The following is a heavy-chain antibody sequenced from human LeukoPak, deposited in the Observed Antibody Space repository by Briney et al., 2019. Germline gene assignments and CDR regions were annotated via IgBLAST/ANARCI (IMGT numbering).Heavy chain of an antibody. CDR3: ARESLNSSGWNDY. Sequence: GGSLRLPCAASGFTFSSYAMHWVRQAPGKGLEWVAVISYDGSNKYYADSVKGRFTISRDNSKNTLYLQMNSLRAEDTAVYYCARESLNSSGWNDYWGQGTLVTVSS. CDR2: ISYDGSNK. D-gene: IGHD6-19*01. J-gene: IGHJ4*02. V-gene: IGHV3-30*14. CDR1: GFTFSSYA.